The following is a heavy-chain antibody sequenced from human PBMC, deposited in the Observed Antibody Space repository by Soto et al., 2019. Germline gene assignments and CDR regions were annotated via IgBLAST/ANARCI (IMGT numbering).Heavy chain of an antibody. CDR3: AKAQDGYNFRFRDY. J-gene: IGHJ4*02. Sequence: EVQLLESGGGLVQPGGSLRLSCAASGFTCSSYAMSWVRQAPGKGLEWVSAISGSGGSTYYADSVKGRFTISRDNSKNTLYLQMNSLRAEDTAVYYCAKAQDGYNFRFRDYWGQGTLVTVSS. CDR1: GFTCSSYA. D-gene: IGHD5-12*01. CDR2: ISGSGGST. V-gene: IGHV3-23*01.